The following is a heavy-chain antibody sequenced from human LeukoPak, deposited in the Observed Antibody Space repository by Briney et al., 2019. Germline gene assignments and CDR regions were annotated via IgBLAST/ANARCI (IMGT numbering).Heavy chain of an antibody. CDR2: IAVGSGNT. Sequence: TSVKVSCKASGFTFTSSAMQWVRQARGQRLEWIGWIAVGSGNTNYAQKFQERVTITRDMSTSTAYMELSSLRSEDTAVYYCAADSVYDFWSGYSPRYGMDVWGQGTTVTVSS. CDR1: GFTFTSSA. J-gene: IGHJ6*02. CDR3: AADSVYDFWSGYSPRYGMDV. D-gene: IGHD3-3*01. V-gene: IGHV1-58*02.